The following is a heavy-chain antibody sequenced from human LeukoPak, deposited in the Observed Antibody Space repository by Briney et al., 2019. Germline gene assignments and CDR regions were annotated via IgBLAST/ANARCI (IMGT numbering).Heavy chain of an antibody. CDR3: ASSPLISSGWLGFDY. D-gene: IGHD6-19*01. V-gene: IGHV4-59*01. CDR2: IYHNENTRST. Sequence: SETLSLTCTVSGVSISSYYWSWIRQPPGKGLEWIGYIYHNENTRSTNFNPSLKSRVTISIDSSKNQFSLKLISVTAADSAVYYCASSPLISSGWLGFDYWGQGTLVTVSS. CDR1: GVSISSYY. J-gene: IGHJ4*02.